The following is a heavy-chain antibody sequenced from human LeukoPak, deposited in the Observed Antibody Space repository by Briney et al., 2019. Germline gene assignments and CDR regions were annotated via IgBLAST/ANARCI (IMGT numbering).Heavy chain of an antibody. CDR2: MKEDGSEK. D-gene: IGHD6-19*01. CDR3: ARDEGSSGWYVSETLDY. Sequence: GGSLRLSCAASGFTFSSYWMSWVRQAPGKGLEWVANMKEDGSEKYYVDSVKGRFTISRDNTKDSLYLQMDSLRAEDTAVYYCARDEGSSGWYVSETLDYWGQGTLVTVSS. J-gene: IGHJ4*02. V-gene: IGHV3-7*01. CDR1: GFTFSSYW.